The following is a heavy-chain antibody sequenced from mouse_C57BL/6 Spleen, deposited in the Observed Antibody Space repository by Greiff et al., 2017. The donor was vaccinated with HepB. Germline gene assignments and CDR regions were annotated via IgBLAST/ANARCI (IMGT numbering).Heavy chain of an antibody. V-gene: IGHV1-82*01. CDR1: GYAFSSSW. CDR3: ARSRDYWYYFDY. J-gene: IGHJ2*01. Sequence: VKLQESGPELVKPGASVKISCKASGYAFSSSWMNWVKQRPGKGLEWIGRIYPGDGDTNYNGKFKGKATLTADKSSSTAYMQLSSLTSEDSAVYFCARSRDYWYYFDYWGQGTTLTVSS. CDR2: IYPGDGDT. D-gene: IGHD1-1*01.